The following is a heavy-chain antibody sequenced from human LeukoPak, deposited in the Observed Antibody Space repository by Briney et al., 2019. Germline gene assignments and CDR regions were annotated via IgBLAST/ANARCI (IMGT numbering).Heavy chain of an antibody. CDR1: GFTFSSYG. J-gene: IGHJ6*03. V-gene: IGHV3-23*01. CDR2: ISGSGGST. D-gene: IGHD6-13*01. CDR3: AKGGGSSYYYYMDV. Sequence: PGGSLRLSCAASGFTFSSYGMHWVRQAPGKGLEWVSAISGSGGSTYYADSVKGRFTISRDNSKNTLYLQMNSLRAEDTAVYSCAKGGGSSYYYYMDVWGKGTTVTISS.